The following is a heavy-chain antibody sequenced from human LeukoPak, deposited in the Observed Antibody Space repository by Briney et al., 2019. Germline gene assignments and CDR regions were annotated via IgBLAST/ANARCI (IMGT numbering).Heavy chain of an antibody. Sequence: GGSLRLSCAASGFTFKSYTMNWVRKAPGKALECVSYISTSSNYIYYADSVKGRFTISRDNAKNALYLQMNSLRAEDTAVYYCARLFDYGDYRAEPYWGQGTLVTVSS. J-gene: IGHJ4*02. V-gene: IGHV3-21*01. D-gene: IGHD4-17*01. CDR3: ARLFDYGDYRAEPY. CDR2: ISTSSNYI. CDR1: GFTFKSYT.